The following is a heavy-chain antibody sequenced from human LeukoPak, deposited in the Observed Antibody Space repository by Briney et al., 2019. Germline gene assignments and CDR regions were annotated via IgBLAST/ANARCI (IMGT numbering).Heavy chain of an antibody. CDR3: ARDRGYYDSSGYYYLIDY. CDR2: IKQDGSEK. CDR1: GFTFSSYW. V-gene: IGHV3-7*01. Sequence: GGSLRLSCAASGFTFSSYWMSWVRQAPGKGLEWVANIKQDGSEKYYVDSVKGRFTISRDNAENSLYLQMNSLRAEDTAVYYCARDRGYYDSSGYYYLIDYWGQGTLVTVSS. J-gene: IGHJ4*02. D-gene: IGHD3-22*01.